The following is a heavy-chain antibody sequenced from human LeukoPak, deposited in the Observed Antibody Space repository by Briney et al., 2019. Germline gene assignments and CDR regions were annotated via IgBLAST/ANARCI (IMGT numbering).Heavy chain of an antibody. Sequence: SETLSLTCTVSGGSISSYYWSWIRQPPGKGLEWIGYIYYSGSTNYNPSLKSRVTISVDTSKNRFSLKLSSVTAADTAVYYCARELYSSGWYGDYFDPWGQGTLVTVSS. CDR1: GGSISSYY. CDR2: IYYSGST. D-gene: IGHD6-19*01. J-gene: IGHJ5*02. V-gene: IGHV4-59*12. CDR3: ARELYSSGWYGDYFDP.